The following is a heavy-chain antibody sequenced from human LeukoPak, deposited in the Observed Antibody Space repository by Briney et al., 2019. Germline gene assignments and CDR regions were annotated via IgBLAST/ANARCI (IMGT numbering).Heavy chain of an antibody. J-gene: IGHJ4*02. CDR1: GFTFSSYS. Sequence: GGSLRLSCAASGFTFSSYSMNWVRQAPGKGLEWVSYISSSSSTIYYADSAKGRFTISRDNAKNSLYLQMNSLRAEDTAVYYCARDWVYYYDSSGSAFDYWGQGTLVTVSS. D-gene: IGHD3-22*01. CDR2: ISSSSSTI. CDR3: ARDWVYYYDSSGSAFDY. V-gene: IGHV3-48*01.